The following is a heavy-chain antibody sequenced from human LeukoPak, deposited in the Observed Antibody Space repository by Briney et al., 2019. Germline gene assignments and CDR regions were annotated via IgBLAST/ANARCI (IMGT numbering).Heavy chain of an antibody. V-gene: IGHV4-4*07. CDR3: ARGPYCSSTSCYYYYYYYMDV. D-gene: IGHD2-2*01. J-gene: IGHJ6*03. Sequence: SNTLSLTCSVSGGSISSYYWSWIRQPAGKGLEWIGRIYTSGSTNYNPSLKSRVTMSVDTSKNQFSLKLSSVTAADTAVYYCARGPYCSSTSCYYYYYYYMDVWGKGTTVTVSS. CDR1: GGSISSYY. CDR2: IYTSGST.